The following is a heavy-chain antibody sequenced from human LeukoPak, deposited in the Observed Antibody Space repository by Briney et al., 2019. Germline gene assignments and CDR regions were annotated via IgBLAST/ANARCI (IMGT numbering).Heavy chain of an antibody. CDR1: GFTFSSNA. CDR3: AKDLIVAAAGTLPDY. Sequence: PGGSLRLSCAASGFTFSSNAMYWVRQAPGKGLEWVSAISGSGGSTYYADSVKGRFTISRDNSKNTLYLQMNSLRAEDTAVYYCAKDLIVAAAGTLPDYWGQGTLVTVSS. V-gene: IGHV3-23*01. CDR2: ISGSGGST. J-gene: IGHJ4*02. D-gene: IGHD6-13*01.